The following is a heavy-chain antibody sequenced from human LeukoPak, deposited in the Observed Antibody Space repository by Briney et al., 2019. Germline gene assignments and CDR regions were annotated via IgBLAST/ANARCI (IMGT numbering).Heavy chain of an antibody. Sequence: GGSLRLSCAASGFTFNTYPMNWARQAPGKGLEWISHIRDSGITDYADSVKGRFTISRDNAKNSLYLQLNSLRAEDTAVYYCARDHDYAFDIWGQGTLVTVSS. CDR2: IRDSGIT. D-gene: IGHD4-17*01. CDR1: GFTFNTYP. CDR3: ARDHDYAFDI. V-gene: IGHV3-69-1*01. J-gene: IGHJ4*02.